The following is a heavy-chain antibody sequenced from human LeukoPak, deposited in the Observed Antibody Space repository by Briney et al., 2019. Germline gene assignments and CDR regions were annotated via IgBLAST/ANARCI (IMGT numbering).Heavy chain of an antibody. V-gene: IGHV3-53*01. CDR1: GFTFSSYA. D-gene: IGHD4-17*01. J-gene: IGHJ6*02. Sequence: GGSLRLSCAASGFTFSSYATSWVRQAPGKGLEWVSVIYSGGSTYYADSVKGRFTISRDNSKNTLYLQMNSLRAEDTAVYYCARDGPDNYGSMDVWGQGTTVTVSS. CDR2: IYSGGST. CDR3: ARDGPDNYGSMDV.